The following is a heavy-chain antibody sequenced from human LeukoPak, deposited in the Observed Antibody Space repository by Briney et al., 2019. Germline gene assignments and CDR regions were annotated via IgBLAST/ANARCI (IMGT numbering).Heavy chain of an antibody. CDR2: ISSSSSYI. V-gene: IGHV3-21*01. Sequence: GGSLRLSCAASGFTFSSYSMNWVRQAPGKGLEWVSSISSSSSYIYYADSVKGRFTISRDNAKNSLYLQMNSLRAEDTAVYYCARDMRLRAFDIWGQRTMVTVSS. CDR1: GFTFSSYS. D-gene: IGHD2-2*01. J-gene: IGHJ3*02. CDR3: ARDMRLRAFDI.